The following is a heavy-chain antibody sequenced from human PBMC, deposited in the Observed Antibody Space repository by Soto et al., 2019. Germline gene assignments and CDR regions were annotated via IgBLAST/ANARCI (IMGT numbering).Heavy chain of an antibody. Sequence: PGGSLRLSCAASGLTFSSYWMSWVRQAPGKGLEWVANIKEDGSQKYYVDSVKGRFTISRDNAKNSLYLQMNSLRAEDTAVYYCAGGGGGDFWSGYLTPFDYWGQGTLVTVSS. CDR2: IKEDGSQK. D-gene: IGHD3-3*01. CDR3: AGGGGGDFWSGYLTPFDY. V-gene: IGHV3-7*04. J-gene: IGHJ4*02. CDR1: GLTFSSYW.